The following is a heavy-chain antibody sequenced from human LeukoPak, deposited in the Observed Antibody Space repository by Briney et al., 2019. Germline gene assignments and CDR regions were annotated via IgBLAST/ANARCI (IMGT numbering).Heavy chain of an antibody. V-gene: IGHV3-30-3*01. CDR3: ARDYYDSSGYYPWYGMDV. D-gene: IGHD3-22*01. CDR1: GFTFSSYA. Sequence: GRSLRLSCAASGFTFSSYAMHWVRQAPGKGLEWVAVISYDGSNKYYADSVKGRFTISRDNSKNTLYLQMNSLRAEDTAVYYCARDYYDSSGYYPWYGMDVWGQGTTVTVSS. CDR2: ISYDGSNK. J-gene: IGHJ6*02.